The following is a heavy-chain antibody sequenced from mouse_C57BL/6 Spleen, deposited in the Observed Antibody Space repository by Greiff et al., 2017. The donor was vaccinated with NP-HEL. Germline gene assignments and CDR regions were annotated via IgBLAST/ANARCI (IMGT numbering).Heavy chain of an antibody. CDR2: INPSSGYT. CDR1: GYTFTSYW. J-gene: IGHJ2*01. CDR3: TTYASGY. D-gene: IGHD5-5*01. V-gene: IGHV1-7*01. Sequence: VQRVESGAELAKPGASVKLSCKASGYTFTSYWMHWVKQRPGQGLEWIGYINPSSGYTKYNQKFKDKATITADTSSNTAYLQLSSLTSEDTAVYYCTTYASGYWGQGTTLTVSS.